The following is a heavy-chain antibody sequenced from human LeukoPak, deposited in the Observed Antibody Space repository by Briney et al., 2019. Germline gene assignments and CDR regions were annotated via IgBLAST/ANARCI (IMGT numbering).Heavy chain of an antibody. D-gene: IGHD3-16*01. J-gene: IGHJ3*02. CDR1: GDSVSTNSGA. CDR3: ARKGGRNDAFDI. V-gene: IGHV6-1*01. CDR2: TYYRSKWYN. Sequence: SQTLSLTCAISGDSVSTNSGAWNWIRQSPSRGLEWLGRTYYRSKWYNDYAVSVKSRIIINPDTSRNEFSLQLKSVTPEDTAVYYSARKGGRNDAFDIWGQGTMVTVSS.